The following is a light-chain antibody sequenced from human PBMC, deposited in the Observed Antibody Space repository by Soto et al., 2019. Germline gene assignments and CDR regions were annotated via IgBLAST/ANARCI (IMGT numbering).Light chain of an antibody. Sequence: QSVLTQPPSMSGAPGQRVTMSCTGSSSNLGAGYDVHWYQRLPGAAPKLLIYDNTHRPSGVPNRFSGSKSGTSASLAITGLQAEDEADYYCSSYGGNDWVFGGGTKLTVL. CDR1: SSNLGAGYD. J-gene: IGLJ3*02. V-gene: IGLV1-40*01. CDR3: SSYGGNDWV. CDR2: DNT.